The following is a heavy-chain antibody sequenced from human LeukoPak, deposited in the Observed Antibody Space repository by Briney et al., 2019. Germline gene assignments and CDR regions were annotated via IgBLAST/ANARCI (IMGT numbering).Heavy chain of an antibody. CDR3: AREYSGSYYAFDY. CDR2: ISSSGSTI. D-gene: IGHD1-26*01. V-gene: IGHV3-11*01. J-gene: IGHJ4*02. Sequence: GGSLRLSCAASGFTFSDYYMSWIRQAPGKGLEWVSYISSSGSTIYYADSVKGRFTISRDNAKNTLYLQMNSLRAEDTAVYYCAREYSGSYYAFDYWGQGTLVTVSS. CDR1: GFTFSDYY.